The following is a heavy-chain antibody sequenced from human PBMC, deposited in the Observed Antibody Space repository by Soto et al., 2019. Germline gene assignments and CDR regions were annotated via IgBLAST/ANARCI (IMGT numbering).Heavy chain of an antibody. D-gene: IGHD2-15*01. V-gene: IGHV3-30*18. CDR3: AKARADIVVVVAADDYYFDY. CDR2: ISYDGSNK. CDR1: GFTFSSYG. Sequence: ESGGGVVQPGRSLRLSCAASGFTFSSYGMHWVRQAPGKGLEWVAVISYDGSNKYYADSVKGRFTISRDNSKNTLYLQMNSLRAEDTAVYYCAKARADIVVVVAADDYYFDYWGQGTLVTVSS. J-gene: IGHJ4*02.